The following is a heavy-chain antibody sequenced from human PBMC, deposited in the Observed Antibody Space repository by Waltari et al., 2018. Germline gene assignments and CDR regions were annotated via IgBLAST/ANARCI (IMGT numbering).Heavy chain of an antibody. V-gene: IGHV1-2*06. CDR1: GYTFTDFF. CDR3: ARSGGGTTTFGVAE. CDR2: INPNSGDT. D-gene: IGHD3-3*01. J-gene: IGHJ4*02. Sequence: QVQLVQSGAEVKKSGDSVKVSCKASGYTFTDFFIHWVRQAPGQGLEWMGRINPNSGDTSYAQRFQGRVTMTGDTSITTAYMELTGLRSDDTAIYYCARSGGGTTTFGVAEWGQGSLVTVSS.